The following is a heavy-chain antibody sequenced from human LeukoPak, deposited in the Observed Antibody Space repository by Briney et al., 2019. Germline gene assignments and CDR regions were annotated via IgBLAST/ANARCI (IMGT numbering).Heavy chain of an antibody. D-gene: IGHD1-26*01. J-gene: IGHJ5*02. CDR3: ATGWELLRGNWFDP. Sequence: GASVKVSCKVSGYTLTELSMHWVRQAPGKGLEWMGGFDPEDGETIYAQKFQGRVTMTEDTSTDTAYMELSSLRSEDTAVYYRATGWELLRGNWFDPWGQGTLVTVSS. CDR1: GYTLTELS. V-gene: IGHV1-24*01. CDR2: FDPEDGET.